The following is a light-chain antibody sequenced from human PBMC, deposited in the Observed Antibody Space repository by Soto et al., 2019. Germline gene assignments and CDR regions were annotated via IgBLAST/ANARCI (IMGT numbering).Light chain of an antibody. V-gene: IGKV1-27*01. J-gene: IGKJ1*01. CDR1: QDIADY. CDR3: QNYNSAPWT. Sequence: IQMTQSPSSLSASVGDRVTITCRASQDIADYLAWYQQKPGQVPNLLIYAASTLQSGVPSRFSGSGSGTDFTLTFTGLQPEDVATYYCQNYNSAPWTFGQGTKVEIK. CDR2: AAS.